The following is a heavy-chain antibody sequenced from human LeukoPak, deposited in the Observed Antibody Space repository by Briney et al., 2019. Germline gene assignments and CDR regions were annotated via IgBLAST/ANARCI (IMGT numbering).Heavy chain of an antibody. CDR2: INPNSGGT. J-gene: IGHJ6*03. CDR3: ARESPTESLKGYMDV. CDR1: GYTFTGYY. Sequence: GASVKVSCKASGYTFTGYYMHWVRQAPGQGLEWMGWINPNSGGTNYAQKFQGRVTMTRDTSISTAYMELSRLRSDDTAVYYCARESPTESLKGYMDVWGKGTTVTVSS. V-gene: IGHV1-2*02. D-gene: IGHD4-11*01.